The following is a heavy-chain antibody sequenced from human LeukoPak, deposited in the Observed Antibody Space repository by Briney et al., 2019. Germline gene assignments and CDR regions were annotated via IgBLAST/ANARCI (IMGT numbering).Heavy chain of an antibody. J-gene: IGHJ4*02. CDR2: IYTSGST. V-gene: IGHV4-61*02. CDR3: ARVEYDILTGHFHYFNY. CDR1: GGFISSGSYY. Sequence: PSETLSLTCTVSGGFISSGSYYWSWIRQPAGKGLEWIGRIYTSGSTNYNPSLKSRVTISVDTSKNQFSLKLSSVTAADTAVYYCARVEYDILTGHFHYFNYWGQGSLVTVFS. D-gene: IGHD3-9*01.